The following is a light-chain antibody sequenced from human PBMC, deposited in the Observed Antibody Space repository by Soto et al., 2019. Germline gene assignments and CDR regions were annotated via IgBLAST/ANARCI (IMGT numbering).Light chain of an antibody. CDR1: QEISNH. J-gene: IGKJ4*01. V-gene: IGKV1-16*02. CDR3: QQYHNYPVT. CDR2: DAS. Sequence: DIQMTQSPSSLSASVGDRVTITCRASQEISNHLAWFQQKPGKPPKSLIYDASSLQSGVPSKFSGSGSGTDFTLTISSLQPEDFATYFCQQYHNYPVTFGGGTKVAIK.